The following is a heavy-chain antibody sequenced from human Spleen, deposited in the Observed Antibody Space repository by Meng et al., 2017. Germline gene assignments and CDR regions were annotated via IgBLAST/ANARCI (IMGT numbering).Heavy chain of an antibody. CDR2: ISWNSGSI. CDR1: GFTFDDYG. D-gene: IGHD3-16*02. V-gene: IGHV3-9*01. Sequence: GGSLRLSCAASGFTFDDYGMSWVRQAPGKGLEWVSGISWNSGSIGYADSVKGRFTISRDNAKNSLYLQMNSLRAEDTALYYCAKDRENYDYVWGSYRNKGFDYWGQGTLVTVSS. J-gene: IGHJ4*02. CDR3: AKDRENYDYVWGSYRNKGFDY.